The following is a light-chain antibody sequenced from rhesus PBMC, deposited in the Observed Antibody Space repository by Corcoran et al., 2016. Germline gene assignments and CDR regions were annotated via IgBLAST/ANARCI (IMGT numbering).Light chain of an antibody. CDR3: QQYSNWWT. CDR2: GAS. V-gene: IGKV3S9*01. CDR1: QSVSSY. Sequence: EIVMTQSPATLSLSPGERATLSCRASQSVSSYVAWYQQKPEQAPRLIIYGASSRATRIPDRFSGSGAGTDFTLPISSLEPEDFAVYYCQQYSNWWTFGQGTKVEIK. J-gene: IGKJ1*01.